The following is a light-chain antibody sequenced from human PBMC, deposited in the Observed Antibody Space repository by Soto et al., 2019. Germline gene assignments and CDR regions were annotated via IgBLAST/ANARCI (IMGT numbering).Light chain of an antibody. Sequence: QSALTQPASVSGSPGQSITISCTGTSSDVGGYNYVSWYQHYPGKAPKLVIYEVSNRPSGVSNRFSGSKSGNTASLTISGLRAXDEADYYCSSYTTNSTRVFGGGTKLTVL. J-gene: IGLJ3*02. V-gene: IGLV2-14*01. CDR2: EVS. CDR1: SSDVGGYNY. CDR3: SSYTTNSTRV.